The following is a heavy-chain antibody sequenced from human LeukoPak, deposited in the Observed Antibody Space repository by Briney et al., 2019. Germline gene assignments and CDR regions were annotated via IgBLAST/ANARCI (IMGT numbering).Heavy chain of an antibody. CDR3: ARDRSRHTAMDKVSLDY. Sequence: ASVKVSCKASGYTFTSYGISWVRQAPGQGLEWMGWISAYNGNTNYAQKLQGRVTMTTDTSTSTAYKELRSLRSDDTAVYYCARDRSRHTAMDKVSLDYWGQGTLVTVSS. D-gene: IGHD5-18*01. J-gene: IGHJ4*02. V-gene: IGHV1-18*01. CDR2: ISAYNGNT. CDR1: GYTFTSYG.